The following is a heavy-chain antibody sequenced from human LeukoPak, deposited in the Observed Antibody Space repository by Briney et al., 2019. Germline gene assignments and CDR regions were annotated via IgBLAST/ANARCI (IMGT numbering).Heavy chain of an antibody. CDR3: ARARGYDFWSGYWDYFDY. D-gene: IGHD3-3*01. Sequence: PSETLSLTCGVYGGSFSGYYWSWIRQAPGKGPEWIGDISQSGSTTYNPSLKSRVAISLHTSKNQFSLRANSVTAADTAVYYCARARGYDFWSGYWDYFDYWGQGTLVTVSS. CDR2: ISQSGST. CDR1: GGSFSGYY. V-gene: IGHV4-34*01. J-gene: IGHJ4*02.